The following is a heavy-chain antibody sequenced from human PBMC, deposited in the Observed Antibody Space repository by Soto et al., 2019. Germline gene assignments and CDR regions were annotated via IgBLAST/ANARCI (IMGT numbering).Heavy chain of an antibody. V-gene: IGHV4-39*01. D-gene: IGHD2-15*01. J-gene: IGHJ4*02. CDR1: GVSLNSGHYY. Sequence: ETLSLTCSVSGVSLNSGHYYWVWVRQSPGKGLAWIASVYYDESTYYNPSLKSRVTISIDKPRNQFSLTLKSVTAADTAVYYCGKVLIGATRHADVDSWGQGARVTVSS. CDR3: GKVLIGATRHADVDS. CDR2: VYYDEST.